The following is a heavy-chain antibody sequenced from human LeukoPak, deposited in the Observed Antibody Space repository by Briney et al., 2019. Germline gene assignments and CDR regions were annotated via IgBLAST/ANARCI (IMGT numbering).Heavy chain of an antibody. Sequence: SQTLSLTCAISGDSFSSNSAAWNWIRQSPSRGLEWLGRTYYRSKWYNDYAVSVKSRITINPDTSKNQFSLKLSSVTAADTAVYYCARVHSSAFYDIFDYWGQGTLVTVSS. V-gene: IGHV6-1*01. CDR3: ARVHSSAFYDIFDY. D-gene: IGHD3-22*01. J-gene: IGHJ4*02. CDR2: TYYRSKWYN. CDR1: GDSFSSNSAA.